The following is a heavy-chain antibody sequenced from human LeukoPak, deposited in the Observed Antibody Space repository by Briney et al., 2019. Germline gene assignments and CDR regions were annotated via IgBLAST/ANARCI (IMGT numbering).Heavy chain of an antibody. J-gene: IGHJ6*03. CDR1: GFTFSSHA. V-gene: IGHV3-23*01. CDR3: AKRGHGTLQHFHKDG. CDR2: IGASGGAT. Sequence: GGSLRLSCAVSGFTFSSHAMSWVRQAPGKGLEWVSCIGASGGATWYGDSVQGRFTISRDNSKNTVFLQMNDLRADDTAIYYLAKRGHGTLQHFHKDGLGKGTMVTVSS. D-gene: IGHD1-1*01.